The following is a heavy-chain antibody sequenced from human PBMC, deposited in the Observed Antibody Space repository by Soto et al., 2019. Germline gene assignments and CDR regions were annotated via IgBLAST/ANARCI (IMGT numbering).Heavy chain of an antibody. V-gene: IGHV4-39*01. D-gene: IGHD2-2*01. J-gene: IGHJ5*02. Sequence: QLQLQESGPGLVKPSETLSLTCTVSGGSISSSSYYWGWIRQPPGKGLEWIGSIYYSGSTYYNPSLKSRVTISVDTSKNQFSLKLSSVTAADTAVYYCARQPYCSSTSCYPFSNWFDHWGQGTRVNVSS. CDR3: ARQPYCSSTSCYPFSNWFDH. CDR2: IYYSGST. CDR1: GGSISSSSYY.